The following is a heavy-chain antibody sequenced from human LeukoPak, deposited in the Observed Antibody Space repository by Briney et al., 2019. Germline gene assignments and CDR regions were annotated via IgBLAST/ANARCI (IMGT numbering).Heavy chain of an antibody. Sequence: PSQTLSLTCSVSGGSISSGDYFWTWIRQPPGKGLEYIGYIYYSGTTYYNPSLKSRITMSVDMSANQFSLRLTSVSAADTAVYYCTRAYWIGFHFDSWGQGILVSVSS. CDR1: GGSISSGDYF. J-gene: IGHJ4*02. V-gene: IGHV4-30-4*01. D-gene: IGHD3-3*01. CDR3: TRAYWIGFHFDS. CDR2: IYYSGTT.